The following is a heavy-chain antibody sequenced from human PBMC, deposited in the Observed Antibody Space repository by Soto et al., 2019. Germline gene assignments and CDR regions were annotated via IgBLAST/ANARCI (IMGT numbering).Heavy chain of an antibody. Sequence: SQTLSLTCAISGDSVSSNSAAWNWIRQSPSRGLEWLGRTYYRSKWYNDYAVSVKSRITINPDTSKNQFSLQLNSVTPEDTAVYYCAREGYCSSTSCYRDYYYGMDVWGQGNTVTVS. CDR1: GDSVSSNSAA. D-gene: IGHD2-2*02. V-gene: IGHV6-1*01. CDR3: AREGYCSSTSCYRDYYYGMDV. J-gene: IGHJ6*02. CDR2: TYYRSKWYN.